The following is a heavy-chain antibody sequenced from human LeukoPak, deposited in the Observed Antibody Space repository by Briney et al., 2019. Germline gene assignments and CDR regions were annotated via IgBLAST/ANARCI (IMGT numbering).Heavy chain of an antibody. J-gene: IGHJ3*02. V-gene: IGHV3-21*01. CDR2: ISSGSRYI. CDR3: ARSNRDAFDM. D-gene: IGHD2/OR15-2a*01. Sequence: GGSLRLSCAASGFTFSNYGLNWVRQAPGKGLEWVSSISSGSRYIYYADSVKGRFTISRDNTRNSLYLQMNSLRAEDTAIYYCARSNRDAFDMWGQGTVVTVSS. CDR1: GFTFSNYG.